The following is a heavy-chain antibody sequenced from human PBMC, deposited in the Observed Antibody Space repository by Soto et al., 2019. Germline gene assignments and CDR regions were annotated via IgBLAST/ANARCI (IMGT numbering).Heavy chain of an antibody. Sequence: GGSLRLSCAASGFTFSSYAMSWVRRAPGKGLEWVSAISGSGGSTYSADSAKGRFTISRDNSKNTLYLQMNSLRAEDTAVYYCAKSLEGGRLLYYYGMDVWGQGTTVTVSS. CDR3: AKSLEGGRLLYYYGMDV. V-gene: IGHV3-23*01. CDR1: GFTFSSYA. CDR2: ISGSGGST. D-gene: IGHD3-16*01. J-gene: IGHJ6*02.